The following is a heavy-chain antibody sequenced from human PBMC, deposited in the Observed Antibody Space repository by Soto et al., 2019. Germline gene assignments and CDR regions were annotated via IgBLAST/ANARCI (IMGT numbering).Heavy chain of an antibody. J-gene: IGHJ4*02. V-gene: IGHV3-7*01. CDR3: VRDRLSSNWYDDRFDY. CDR1: GFTFSSYW. D-gene: IGHD6-13*01. CDR2: IKEDGGEK. Sequence: EVQLVESGGDLVQPGGSLRLSCAASGFTFSSYWMSWVRQAPGKGLEWVASIKEDGGEKYYLDSVKGRFTVSRDNAKNSLYLQMNSLRADDKAGHYCVRDRLSSNWYDDRFDYWGRGTLVIVSS.